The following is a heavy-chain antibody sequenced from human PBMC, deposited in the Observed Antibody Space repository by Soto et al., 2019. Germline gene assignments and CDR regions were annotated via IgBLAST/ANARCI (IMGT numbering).Heavy chain of an antibody. CDR1: GFTFSSYG. CDR3: ASPRTRTDYDILTGPHFDY. Sequence: SLRLSCAASGFTFSSYGMHWVRQAPGKGLEWVAVISYDGSNKYYADSVKGRFTISRDNSKNTLYLQMNSLRAEDTAVYYCASPRTRTDYDILTGPHFDYWGQGTLVTVSS. V-gene: IGHV3-30*03. CDR2: ISYDGSNK. J-gene: IGHJ4*02. D-gene: IGHD3-9*01.